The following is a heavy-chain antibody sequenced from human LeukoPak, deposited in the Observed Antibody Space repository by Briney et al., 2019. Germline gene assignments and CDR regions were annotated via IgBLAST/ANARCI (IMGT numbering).Heavy chain of an antibody. J-gene: IGHJ6*02. CDR1: GYSFSNYW. CDR3: ARWGYGSGSMSDV. D-gene: IGHD3-10*01. CDR2: NFGRDSDT. V-gene: IGHV5-51*01. Sequence: GESLKIPRNGSGYSFSNYWLGWGRQMPGKGLGGMGINFGRDSDTVYSASFQGQVTISADKSISTAYLQWSSLKASDTAMYYCARWGYGSGSMSDVWGQGTTVTVSS.